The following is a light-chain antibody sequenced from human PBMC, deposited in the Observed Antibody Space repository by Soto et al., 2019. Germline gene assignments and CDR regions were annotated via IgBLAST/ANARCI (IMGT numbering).Light chain of an antibody. J-gene: IGLJ2*01. CDR3: SSYTSSTTLSVV. CDR2: GVT. Sequence: QSVLTQPASVSGSPGQSITISCTGTSSDVGGYNYVSWYQQHPGKAPKLMIYGVTNRPSGVSNRFSGSKSGNTASLTISGLQAEDEDDYYCSSYTSSTTLSVVFGGGTKLTVL. V-gene: IGLV2-14*01. CDR1: SSDVGGYNY.